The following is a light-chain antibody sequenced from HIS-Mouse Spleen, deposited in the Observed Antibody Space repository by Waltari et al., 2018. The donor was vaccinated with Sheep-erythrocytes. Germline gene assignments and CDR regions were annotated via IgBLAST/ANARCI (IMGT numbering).Light chain of an antibody. J-gene: IGLJ3*02. CDR3: CSYAGSSTPWV. Sequence: QSALTQPASVSGSPGQSIPISCTGTSSDVGCYNFFPWYQQHPGKAPKLMIYEGSKRPSGVSNRFSGSKSGNTASLTISGLQAEDEADYYCCSYAGSSTPWVFGGGTKLTVL. CDR1: SSDVGCYNF. CDR2: EGS. V-gene: IGLV2-23*01.